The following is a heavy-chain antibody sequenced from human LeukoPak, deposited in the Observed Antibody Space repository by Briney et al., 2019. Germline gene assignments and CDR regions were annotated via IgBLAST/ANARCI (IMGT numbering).Heavy chain of an antibody. V-gene: IGHV1-2*02. Sequence: ASVQVSCKASGYTFTGYYMHWVRQAPGQGLEWMGWINPNSGGTNYAQKFQGRVTMTRDTSISTAYMELSRLRSDDTAVYYCARIVVVPAAAMFDPWGQGTLVTVSS. D-gene: IGHD2-2*01. CDR2: INPNSGGT. CDR3: ARIVVVPAAAMFDP. CDR1: GYTFTGYY. J-gene: IGHJ5*02.